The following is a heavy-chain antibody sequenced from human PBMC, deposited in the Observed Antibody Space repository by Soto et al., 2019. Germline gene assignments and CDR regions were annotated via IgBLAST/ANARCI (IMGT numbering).Heavy chain of an antibody. CDR3: ARDLNSRGITYYYYYYMDV. J-gene: IGHJ6*03. Sequence: ASVKVSCKASGYTFTSYGISWVRQAPGQGLEWMGWISAYNGNTNYAQKLQGRVTMTTDTSTSTAYMELRSLRSDDTAVYYCARDLNSRGITYYYYYYMDVWGKGTTVTVSS. CDR2: ISAYNGNT. V-gene: IGHV1-18*01. D-gene: IGHD3-10*01. CDR1: GYTFTSYG.